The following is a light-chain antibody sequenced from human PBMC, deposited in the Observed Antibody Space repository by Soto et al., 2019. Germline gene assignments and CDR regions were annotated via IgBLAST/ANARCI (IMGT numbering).Light chain of an antibody. CDR3: AAWDDRVSAYV. CDR2: NNN. V-gene: IGLV1-47*02. J-gene: IGLJ1*01. Sequence: QSVLTQPPSTSGTPGRRVTISCSGSSSNIGSSYVFWFQHLPGTAPKLLMYNNNQRPSGVPDRVSASKSGTSASLAISGLRYEDEADYYCAAWDDRVSAYVFGKGKKVTV. CDR1: SSNIGSSY.